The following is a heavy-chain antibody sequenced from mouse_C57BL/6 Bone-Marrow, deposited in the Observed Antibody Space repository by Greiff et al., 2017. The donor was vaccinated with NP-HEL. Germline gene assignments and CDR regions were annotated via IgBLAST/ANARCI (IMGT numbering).Heavy chain of an antibody. Sequence: DVQLVESGGDLVKPGGSLKLSCAASGFTFSSYGMSWVRQTPDKRLEWVATISSGGSYTYYPDRVKGRFTISRDNAKNTLYLQMSSLKSEDTAMYYCARPPYYYGSNWYFDVWGTGTTVTVSS. CDR2: ISSGGSYT. D-gene: IGHD1-1*01. V-gene: IGHV5-6*01. CDR3: ARPPYYYGSNWYFDV. J-gene: IGHJ1*03. CDR1: GFTFSSYG.